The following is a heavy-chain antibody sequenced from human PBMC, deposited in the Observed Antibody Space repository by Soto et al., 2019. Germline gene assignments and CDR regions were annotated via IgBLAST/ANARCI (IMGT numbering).Heavy chain of an antibody. CDR1: RGSFTSNNW. CDR2: IYRTGST. D-gene: IGHD1-7*01. J-gene: IGHJ4*02. Sequence: SQTLSLTYAVSRGSFTSNNWWTWVRQPPGQGLEWIGDIYRTGSTNYKPPLKRRVTISLDNSENQFSLKVTSLTAADTAVYYCASRDPGTRVDYWGQGTLVTVSS. V-gene: IGHV4-4*02. CDR3: ASRDPGTRVDY.